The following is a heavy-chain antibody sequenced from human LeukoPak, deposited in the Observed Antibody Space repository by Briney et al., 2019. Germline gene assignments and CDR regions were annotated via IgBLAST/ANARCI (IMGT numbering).Heavy chain of an antibody. CDR1: GYTFTSYG. D-gene: IGHD3-16*02. CDR3: ARNIGVIGGADF. CDR2: INPSGGST. J-gene: IGHJ4*02. V-gene: IGHV1-46*01. Sequence: ASVKVSCKASGYTFTSYGISWVRQAPGQGLEWMGIINPSGGSTNYAQKFQGRVTLTRDTSTSTVYMELSSLKSEDTAVYYCARNIGVIGGADFWGLGTLVTVSS.